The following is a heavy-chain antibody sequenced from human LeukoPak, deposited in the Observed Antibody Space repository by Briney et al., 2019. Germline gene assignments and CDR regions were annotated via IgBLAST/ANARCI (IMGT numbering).Heavy chain of an antibody. CDR1: GFTFSDYY. D-gene: IGHD1-26*01. J-gene: IGHJ4*02. CDR2: MKQDGSDK. CDR3: ARDRGSFYFDS. V-gene: IGHV3-7*01. Sequence: GGSLRLSCAASGFTFSDYYMTWVRQAPGKGLEWVANMKQDGSDKYYVDSVKGRFTISRDNAKNSLFLQMNSLRAEDTAVYYCARDRGSFYFDSWGQGTLVTVSS.